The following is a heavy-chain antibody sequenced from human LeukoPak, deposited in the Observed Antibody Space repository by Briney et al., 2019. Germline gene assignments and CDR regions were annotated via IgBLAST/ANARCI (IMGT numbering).Heavy chain of an antibody. D-gene: IGHD3-16*01. J-gene: IGHJ4*02. V-gene: IGHV4-59*01. CDR3: ARVMITFGGVNFGVIPWYYFDY. Sequence: SETLSLTCTVSGGSISSYYWSWIRQPPGKGLEWIGYIYYSGSTNYNPSLKGRVTISVDTSKNQFSLKLSSVTSADTAVYYCARVMITFGGVNFGVIPWYYFDYWGQGTLVTVSS. CDR2: IYYSGST. CDR1: GGSISSYY.